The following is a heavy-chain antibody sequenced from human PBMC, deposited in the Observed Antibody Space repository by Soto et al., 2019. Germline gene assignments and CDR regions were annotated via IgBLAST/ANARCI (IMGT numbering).Heavy chain of an antibody. CDR1: GFSFVSYW. V-gene: IGHV3-74*01. CDR2: INGNADNS. D-gene: IGHD6-19*01. J-gene: IGHJ4*02. Sequence: EVQLAESGGGLVLTGGSLRLSCAASGFSFVSYWMHWVRQVPGEGLAWVSRINGNADNSDYADSVKGRFTISRDNAMNRLYLQMDSLRADDTGVYYCVRDFRGAVAGSEFDHWGQGTLATVSS. CDR3: VRDFRGAVAGSEFDH.